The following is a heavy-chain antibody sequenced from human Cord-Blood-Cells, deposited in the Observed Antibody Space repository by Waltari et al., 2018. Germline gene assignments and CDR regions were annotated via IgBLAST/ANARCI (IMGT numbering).Heavy chain of an antibody. V-gene: IGHV4-34*01. D-gene: IGHD7-27*01. CDR3: ARGTHGTGDDY. CDR1: GGSFSGYY. CDR2: INHSGST. Sequence: QVQLQQWGAGLLKPSETLSLTCAVYGGSFSGYYWSWIRQPPGKGLEWIGEINHSGSTNYPPSLKSRVTISVDTSKNQFSLKLSSVTAADTAVYYCARGTHGTGDDYWGQGTLVTVSS. J-gene: IGHJ4*02.